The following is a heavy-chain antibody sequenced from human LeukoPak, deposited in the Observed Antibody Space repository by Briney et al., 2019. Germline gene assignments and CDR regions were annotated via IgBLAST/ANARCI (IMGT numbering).Heavy chain of an antibody. D-gene: IGHD6-13*01. Sequence: ASVKVSCKASGYTFTSYDINWVRQATGQGLEWMGWMDPNSGNTGYAQKFQGRVTMTRNTSISTAYMDLSSLRSEDTAVYYCARGGQQLVIELDYWFDPWGQGTLVTVSS. J-gene: IGHJ5*02. CDR1: GYTFTSYD. CDR2: MDPNSGNT. V-gene: IGHV1-8*01. CDR3: ARGGQQLVIELDYWFDP.